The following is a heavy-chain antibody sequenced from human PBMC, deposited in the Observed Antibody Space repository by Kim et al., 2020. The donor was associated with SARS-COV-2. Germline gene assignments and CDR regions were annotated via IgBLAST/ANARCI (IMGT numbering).Heavy chain of an antibody. D-gene: IGHD1-26*01. V-gene: IGHV3-33*06. J-gene: IGHJ4*02. CDR2: IWYDGSNK. CDR3: AKATHPYSGAHYAYYFDY. CDR1: GFTFSSYA. Sequence: GGSLRLSCAASGFTFSSYAMHWVRQAPGKGLEWVAVIWYDGSNKYYADSVKGRFTISRDNSKNTLYLQMNSLRAEDTAVYYCAKATHPYSGAHYAYYFDYWGQGTLVTVSS.